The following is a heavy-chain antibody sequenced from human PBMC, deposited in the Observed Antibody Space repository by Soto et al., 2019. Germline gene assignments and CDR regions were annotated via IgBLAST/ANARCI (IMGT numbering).Heavy chain of an antibody. Sequence: QVPLVQSGAEVKKPGASVTVSCKTSGYTPTNYDIGWVRQAPGQGLEWMGWISAYNGNTNSAQKLQGRLTMTTDTSTRTAYMELRSLRSDDTAVYYCARALYRSGTYYAFDNLGQGTLVTVSS. CDR1: GYTPTNYD. V-gene: IGHV1-18*01. J-gene: IGHJ4*02. D-gene: IGHD1-26*01. CDR3: ARALYRSGTYYAFDN. CDR2: ISAYNGNT.